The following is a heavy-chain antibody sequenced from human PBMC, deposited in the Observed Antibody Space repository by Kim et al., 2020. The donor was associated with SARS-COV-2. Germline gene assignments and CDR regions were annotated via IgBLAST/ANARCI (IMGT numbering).Heavy chain of an antibody. CDR3: SKDTFGPGDS. D-gene: IGHD3-10*01. Sequence: NRADSVKGRFTISRDRAKNTLLLQMNSLRVDETAVYYCSKDTFGPGDSWGQGILVTVSS. V-gene: IGHV3-74*01. J-gene: IGHJ5*01.